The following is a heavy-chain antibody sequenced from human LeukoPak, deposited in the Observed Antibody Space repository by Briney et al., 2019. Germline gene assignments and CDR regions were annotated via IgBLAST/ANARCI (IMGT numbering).Heavy chain of an antibody. J-gene: IGHJ4*02. CDR1: GFTFDDYA. D-gene: IGHD6-13*01. V-gene: IGHV3-43*02. CDR3: AKDIEDGCSSSWYDY. CDR2: ISGDGGST. Sequence: GGSLRLSCAASGFTFDDYAMHWVRQAPGKGLEWVSLISGDGGSTYYADSVKGRFTISRDNSKNSLYLQMNSLRTEDTALYYCAKDIEDGCSSSWYDYWGQGTLVTVSS.